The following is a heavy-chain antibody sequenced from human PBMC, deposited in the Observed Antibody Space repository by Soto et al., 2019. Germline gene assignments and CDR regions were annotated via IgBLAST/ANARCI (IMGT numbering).Heavy chain of an antibody. CDR3: ARVNPGESGSQKSYYYYGMDV. D-gene: IGHD3-10*01. Sequence: ASVKVSCKASGGTFSSYAISWVRQAPGQGLEWMGGIIPIFGTANYAQKFQGRVTITADESTSTAYMELSSLRSEDTAVYYCARVNPGESGSQKSYYYYGMDVWGQGTTVTVSS. V-gene: IGHV1-69*13. CDR2: IIPIFGTA. CDR1: GGTFSSYA. J-gene: IGHJ6*02.